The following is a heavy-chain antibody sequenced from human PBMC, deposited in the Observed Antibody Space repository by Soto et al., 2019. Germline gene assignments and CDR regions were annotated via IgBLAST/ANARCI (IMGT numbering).Heavy chain of an antibody. V-gene: IGHV3-53*01. CDR1: GFTVSSSQ. Sequence: PGGSLRLSCAASGFTVSSSQMTWVRQAPGKALEWVSVIFIGGTTQYAVSVKGRFTISRDYSKNTVYLQMNSLRAEDTAVYYCARSMATGNFDYWGQGTLVTVSS. J-gene: IGHJ4*02. D-gene: IGHD5-12*01. CDR2: IFIGGTT. CDR3: ARSMATGNFDY.